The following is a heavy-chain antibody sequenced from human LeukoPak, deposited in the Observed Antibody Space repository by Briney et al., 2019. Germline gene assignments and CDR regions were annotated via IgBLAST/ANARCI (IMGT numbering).Heavy chain of an antibody. V-gene: IGHV3-49*04. CDR2: IRRRAFGETA. CDR3: TREGAAAAYGMDV. D-gene: IGHD6-13*01. Sequence: GGSLRLSCTASGFTFGDYAVSWVRRAPGRGLEWVGLIRRRAFGETADYAASVKGRFTISRDDSKSIAYLQMNSLKTEDTAVYYCTREGAAAAYGMDVWGQGTTVAVSS. CDR1: GFTFGDYA. J-gene: IGHJ6*02.